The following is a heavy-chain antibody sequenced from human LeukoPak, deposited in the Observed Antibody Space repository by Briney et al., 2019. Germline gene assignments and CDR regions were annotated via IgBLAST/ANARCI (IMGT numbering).Heavy chain of an antibody. V-gene: IGHV3-23*01. D-gene: IGHD1-26*01. CDR3: AKPRGSYDAFDI. CDR2: ISGSGVGT. Sequence: GGSLRLSCAASGFTFSSYAMSRVRQAPGKGLEWVSAISGSGVGTYYADSVKGRFTISRDNSKNTLYLQMNSLRAEDTAVYFCAKPRGSYDAFDIWGQGTMVTVSS. J-gene: IGHJ3*02. CDR1: GFTFSSYA.